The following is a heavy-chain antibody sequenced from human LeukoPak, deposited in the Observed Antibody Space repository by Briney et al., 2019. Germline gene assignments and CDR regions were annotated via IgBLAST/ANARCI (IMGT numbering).Heavy chain of an antibody. Sequence: GRSLRLSCAASGFTFSSYAMHWVRQAPGKGLEWVAVISYDGSNKYYADSVKGRFTISRDNSKNTVYLQMNSLRAEDTAVYYCVRGGYSSGWYRDWGQGTLVTVSS. CDR1: GFTFSSYA. J-gene: IGHJ4*02. D-gene: IGHD6-19*01. CDR3: VRGGYSSGWYRD. V-gene: IGHV3-30*14. CDR2: ISYDGSNK.